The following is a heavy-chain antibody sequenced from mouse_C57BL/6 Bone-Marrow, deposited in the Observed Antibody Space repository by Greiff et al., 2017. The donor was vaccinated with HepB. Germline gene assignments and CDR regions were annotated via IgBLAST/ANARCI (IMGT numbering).Heavy chain of an antibody. CDR2: IDPSDSYT. J-gene: IGHJ2*01. CDR1: GYTFTSYW. D-gene: IGHD1-1*01. V-gene: IGHV1-50*01. Sequence: VKQSCKASGYTFTSYWMQWVKQRPGQGLEWIGEIDPSDSYTNYNQKFKGKATLTVDTSSSTAYMQLSSLTSEDSAVYYCARHYYGSSYPFDYWGQGTTLTVSS. CDR3: ARHYYGSSYPFDY.